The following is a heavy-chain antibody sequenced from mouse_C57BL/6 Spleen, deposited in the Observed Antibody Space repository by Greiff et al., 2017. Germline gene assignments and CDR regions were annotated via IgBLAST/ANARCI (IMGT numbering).Heavy chain of an antibody. J-gene: IGHJ4*01. Sequence: QVQLQQPGAELVMPGASVKLSCKASGYTFTSYWMHWVKQRPGQGLEWIGEIDPSDSYTNYNQKFKGKSTLTVDKSSSTAYMQLSSLTSEDSAVYYCARGRGNYEAMDYWGQGTSVTVSS. CDR1: GYTFTSYW. CDR2: IDPSDSYT. CDR3: ARGRGNYEAMDY. D-gene: IGHD2-1*01. V-gene: IGHV1-69*01.